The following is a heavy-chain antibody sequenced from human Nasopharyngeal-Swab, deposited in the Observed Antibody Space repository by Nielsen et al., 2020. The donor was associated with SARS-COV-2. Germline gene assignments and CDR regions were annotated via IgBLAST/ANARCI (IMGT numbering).Heavy chain of an antibody. J-gene: IGHJ4*02. CDR2: ISGSDGSA. Sequence: GGSLRLSCAASGFTFSSYAMSWVRQAPGKGLEWVSTISGSDGSAYYADSVKGRFTISRDNSRHTLCRQMNSLRAEDTAVYYCARIRTGAYFDYWGQGTLVTVSS. V-gene: IGHV3-23*01. CDR3: ARIRTGAYFDY. CDR1: GFTFSSYA. D-gene: IGHD1-14*01.